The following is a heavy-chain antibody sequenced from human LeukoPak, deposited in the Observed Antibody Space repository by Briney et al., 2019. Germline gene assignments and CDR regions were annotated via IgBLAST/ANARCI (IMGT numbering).Heavy chain of an antibody. V-gene: IGHV3-7*03. CDR2: IKQDGCDK. J-gene: IGHJ4*02. D-gene: IGHD4-23*01. CDR1: GFTCSSYW. CDR3: ARKTVVASYFDY. Sequence: GGSLRLSCAASGFTCSSYWMSWVRQAPGKGLEWVANIKQDGCDKYYVDSVKGRFTISRDNAKNSLYLQINSLRAEDTAAYYCARKTVVASYFDYWGQGTPVTVSS.